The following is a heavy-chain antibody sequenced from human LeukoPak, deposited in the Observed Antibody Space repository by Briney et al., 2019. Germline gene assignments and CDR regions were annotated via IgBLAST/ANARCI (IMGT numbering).Heavy chain of an antibody. D-gene: IGHD5-12*01. CDR2: IYPSGST. J-gene: IGHJ4*02. Sequence: SETLSLTCTVPGGSTNTYCRSWIRQPAEKGLEWIGRIYPSGSTYYNPSLKSRVTISIDKSKNQFSLRLTSVTAADTAVYYCARDRSGYSEYYFDYWGQGSLVTVSS. V-gene: IGHV4-4*07. CDR1: GGSTNTYC. CDR3: ARDRSGYSEYYFDY.